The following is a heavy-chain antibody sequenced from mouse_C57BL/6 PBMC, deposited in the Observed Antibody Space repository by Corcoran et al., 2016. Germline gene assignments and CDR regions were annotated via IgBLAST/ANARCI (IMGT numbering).Heavy chain of an antibody. V-gene: IGHV14-2*01. CDR3: ANWDVDY. CDR2: IDPEDGET. J-gene: IGHJ2*01. CDR1: SFNIKDYY. Sequence: EVQLQQSGAELVKTGASVKLSCTASSFNIKDYYMHWVKQRTEQGLEWIGRIDPEDGETKYATKFQGKATITADTSSNTAYLHLSSLTSEDTAVYYCANWDVDYWGQGTTLTVSS. D-gene: IGHD4-1*01.